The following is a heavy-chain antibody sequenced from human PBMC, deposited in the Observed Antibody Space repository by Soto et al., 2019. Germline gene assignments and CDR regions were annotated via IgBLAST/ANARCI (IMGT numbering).Heavy chain of an antibody. CDR1: GFTFSSYS. Sequence: GGSLRLSCAASGFTFSSYSMNWVRQAPGKGLEWVSSISSSSSYIYYADSVKGRFTISRDNAKNSLYLQMNSLRAEDTAVYYCARDRHYDWELDYWGQGTLVTVSS. CDR2: ISSSSSYI. V-gene: IGHV3-21*01. J-gene: IGHJ4*02. D-gene: IGHD3-16*01. CDR3: ARDRHYDWELDY.